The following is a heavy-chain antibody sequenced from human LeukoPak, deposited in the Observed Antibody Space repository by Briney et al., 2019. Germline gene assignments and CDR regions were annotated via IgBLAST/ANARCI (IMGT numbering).Heavy chain of an antibody. CDR3: ARGRESWFDP. Sequence: ASVKVSCKASGGTFSSYAISWVRQAPGQGLEWMGWMNPNSGNTGYAQKFQGRVTITRNTSISTAYMELSSLRSEDTAVYYCARGRESWFDPWGQGTLVTVSS. V-gene: IGHV1-8*03. J-gene: IGHJ5*02. CDR2: MNPNSGNT. CDR1: GGTFSSYA. D-gene: IGHD1-26*01.